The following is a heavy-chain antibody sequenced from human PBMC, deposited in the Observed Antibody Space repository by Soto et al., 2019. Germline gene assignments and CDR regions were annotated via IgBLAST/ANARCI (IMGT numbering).Heavy chain of an antibody. CDR1: GYTFTSYA. V-gene: IGHV1-3*01. Sequence: ASVKVSCKASGYTFTSYAVHWVRQAPGQRLEWMGWINAGNGNTKYSQKFQGRVTITRDTSASTAYMELSSLRSEDTAVYYCASGTTAGDYAYYYYYGMDVWGQGTTVTVSS. CDR2: INAGNGNT. D-gene: IGHD4-17*01. CDR3: ASGTTAGDYAYYYYYGMDV. J-gene: IGHJ6*02.